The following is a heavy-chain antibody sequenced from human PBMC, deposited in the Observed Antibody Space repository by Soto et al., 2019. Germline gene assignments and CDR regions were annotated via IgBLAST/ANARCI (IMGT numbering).Heavy chain of an antibody. CDR1: GFTFSSYG. J-gene: IGHJ6*02. CDR3: ARDPLGTTPYYYYYGMDV. CDR2: IWYDGSNK. V-gene: IGHV3-33*01. Sequence: QVQLVESGGGVVQPGRSLRLSCAASGFTFSSYGMHWVGQAPGKGLEWVAVIWYDGSNKYYADSVKGRFTISRDNSKNTLDLQMNGLRAEDTAVYYCARDPLGTTPYYYYYGMDVWGQGTTVTVSS.